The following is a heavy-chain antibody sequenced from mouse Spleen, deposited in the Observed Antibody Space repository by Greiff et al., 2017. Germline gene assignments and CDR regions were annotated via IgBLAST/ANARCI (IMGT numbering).Heavy chain of an antibody. CDR2: ISNGGGST. J-gene: IGHJ2*01. CDR3: ARPAHYGSLDY. Sequence: EVKLVESGGGLVQPGGSLKLSCAASGFTFSDYYMYWVRQTPEKRLEWVAYISNGGGSTYYPDTVKGRFTISRDNAKNTLYLQMSRLKSEDTAMYYCARPAHYGSLDYWGQGTTLTVSS. CDR1: GFTFSDYY. V-gene: IGHV5-12*01. D-gene: IGHD1-1*01.